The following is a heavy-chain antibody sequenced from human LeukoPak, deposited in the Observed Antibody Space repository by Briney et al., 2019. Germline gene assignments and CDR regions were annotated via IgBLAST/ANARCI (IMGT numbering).Heavy chain of an antibody. CDR2: ISRSGTII. J-gene: IGHJ5*02. CDR3: ARDRGARGRGLA. V-gene: IGHV3-48*03. CDR1: GFTFSGYE. D-gene: IGHD3-10*01. Sequence: PGGSLRLSCAASGFTFSGYEMNWVRQAPGKGLEWVSYISRSGTIISYADSVRGRLTISRDNAKNSLYLQMNSLRAEDTAVYYCARDRGARGRGLAWGQGAQVTVSS.